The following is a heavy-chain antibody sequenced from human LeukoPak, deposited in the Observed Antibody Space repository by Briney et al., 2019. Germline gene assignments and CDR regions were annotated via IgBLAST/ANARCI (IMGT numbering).Heavy chain of an antibody. CDR3: ARGNSDLGYSSGCLDY. CDR2: IYSGGST. Sequence: GGSLSLSCAASGFTVSSNYMSWVRQAPGKGLEWVSVIYSGGSTYYADSVKGRFTISRDNSKNTLYLQMNSLRAEDTAVYYCARGNSDLGYSSGCLDYWGQGTLVTVSS. CDR1: GFTVSSNY. V-gene: IGHV3-53*01. D-gene: IGHD6-19*01. J-gene: IGHJ4*02.